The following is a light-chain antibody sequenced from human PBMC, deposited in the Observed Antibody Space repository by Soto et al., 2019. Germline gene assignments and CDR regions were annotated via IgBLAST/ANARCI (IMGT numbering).Light chain of an antibody. J-gene: IGKJ4*01. Sequence: DIQMTQSPSTLSASVGDRATIPCRASQSFSTWLAWYQQKPGKAPNLLIYRTANVGIGVPSRFGGGGSGTEFTLTLSSLQPDDFAAYYCQQYNSNSLTFGGGTKVEIK. V-gene: IGKV1-5*03. CDR2: RTA. CDR1: QSFSTW. CDR3: QQYNSNSLT.